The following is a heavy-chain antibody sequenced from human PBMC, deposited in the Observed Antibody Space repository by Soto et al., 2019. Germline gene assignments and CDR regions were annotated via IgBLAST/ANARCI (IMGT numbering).Heavy chain of an antibody. V-gene: IGHV1-69*15. CDR3: ARIPRYSFPTSDDLDS. J-gene: IGHJ4*02. CDR1: GGTFYTYT. D-gene: IGHD5-18*01. CDR2: ITPIYPTT. Sequence: QVQLVQSGAEVRKPGSSVQVSCKASGGTFYTYTFSWVRQAPGQGLEWMGSITPIYPTTNYAEKFQGRLTVTADGSTNTAYMELNSLTSEDTAVHYCARIPRYSFPTSDDLDSWGQGTLVTVSS.